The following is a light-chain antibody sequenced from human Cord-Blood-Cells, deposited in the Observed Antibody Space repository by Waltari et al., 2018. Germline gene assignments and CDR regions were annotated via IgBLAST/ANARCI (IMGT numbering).Light chain of an antibody. J-gene: IGKJ4*01. V-gene: IGKV1-39*01. CDR2: AAS. CDR1: QRLISY. Sequence: DIQMTQSPSSLSASVGDRVTITCRASQRLISYLNCYQQKPGKDPKLLIYAASSWQSGVPSRFSGSGSGTDFNLTISSLQTEDFATYYCQKSYSTPLTFGGGTKVEIK. CDR3: QKSYSTPLT.